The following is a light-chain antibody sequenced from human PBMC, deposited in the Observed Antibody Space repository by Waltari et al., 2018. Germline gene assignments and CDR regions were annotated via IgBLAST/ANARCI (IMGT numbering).Light chain of an antibody. CDR2: DTS. CDR3: QHRSYWPPMYT. V-gene: IGKV3-11*01. Sequence: EIVLTRSPATLSLSPGDRVTLSCRTSQSVSSGLAWYQQKPGQAPRLVISDTSKRASGTPARFSGSGSGTDFTLTISSLEPEDFVVYYCQHRSYWPPMYTFGQGTKLQI. J-gene: IGKJ2*01. CDR1: QSVSSG.